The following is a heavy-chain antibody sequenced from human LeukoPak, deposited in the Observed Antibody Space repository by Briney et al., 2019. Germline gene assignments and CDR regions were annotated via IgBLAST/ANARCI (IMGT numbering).Heavy chain of an antibody. D-gene: IGHD3-22*01. CDR3: SSTLYYYDSSGYYGFDP. CDR2: IYTSGST. Sequence: SETLSLTCTVSGGSISSYYWSWIRQPAGKGLEWIGRIYTSGSTNYNPSLKSRVTMSVDTSKNQFSLKLSSVTAADTAVYYCSSTLYYYDSSGYYGFDPWGQGTLVTVSS. J-gene: IGHJ5*02. CDR1: GGSISSYY. V-gene: IGHV4-4*07.